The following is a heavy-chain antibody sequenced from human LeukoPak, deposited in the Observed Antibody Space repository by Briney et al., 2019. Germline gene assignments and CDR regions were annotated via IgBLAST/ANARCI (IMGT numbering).Heavy chain of an antibody. CDR1: GGSISSGGYS. V-gene: IGHV4-30-4*07. J-gene: IGHJ4*02. CDR3: ARLTRPNTAMVKRPGLYYFDY. Sequence: PSETLPLTCAVSGGSISSGGYSWSWIRQPPGKGLEWIGYIYYSGSTYYNPSLKSRVTISVDTSKNQFSLKLSSVTAADTAVYYCARLTRPNTAMVKRPGLYYFDYWGQGTLVTVSS. D-gene: IGHD5-18*01. CDR2: IYYSGST.